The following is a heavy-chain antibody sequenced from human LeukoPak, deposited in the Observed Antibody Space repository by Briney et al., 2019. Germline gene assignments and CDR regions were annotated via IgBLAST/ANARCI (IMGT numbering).Heavy chain of an antibody. CDR3: ATDFAVGATIYYYYGMDV. CDR1: GYTLTELS. CDR2: FDPEDGET. D-gene: IGHD1-26*01. V-gene: IGHV1-24*01. J-gene: IGHJ6*02. Sequence: ASVKVSCKVSGYTLTELSMHWVRQAPGKGLEWMGGFDPEDGETIYAQKFQGRVTMTEDTSTDTAYMELSSLRSEDTGVYYCATDFAVGATIYYYYGMDVWGQGTTVTVSS.